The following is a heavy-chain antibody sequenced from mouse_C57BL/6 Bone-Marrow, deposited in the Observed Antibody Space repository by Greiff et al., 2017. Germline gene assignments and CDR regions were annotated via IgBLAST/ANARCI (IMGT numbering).Heavy chain of an antibody. CDR3: ARMRGYDGSSYVGGAMDD. CDR1: GFSLSTFGMG. D-gene: IGHD1-1*01. Sequence: QVTLKVSGPGILQPSQTLSLTCSFSGFSLSTFGMGVGWIRQPSGKGLEWLAHIWWDDDKYYNPALKRRPTTSKATSKNRVVLKNDNVDTADTGTYYCARMRGYDGSSYVGGAMDDWGKGTSVTVSS. CDR2: IWWDDDK. V-gene: IGHV8-8*01. J-gene: IGHJ4*01.